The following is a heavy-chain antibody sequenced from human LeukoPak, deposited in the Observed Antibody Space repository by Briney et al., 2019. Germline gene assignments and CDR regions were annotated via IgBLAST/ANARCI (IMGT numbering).Heavy chain of an antibody. D-gene: IGHD2-2*01. Sequence: GGSLRLSCAASGFTFSSYAMSWVRQAPGKGLEWVSAISGSGGSTYYADSVKGRFTISRDNSKNTLYLQMNSLRAEDTAVYYCAKLSRVWRIVVVPAAMLSVWGKGTTVTVSS. V-gene: IGHV3-23*01. CDR2: ISGSGGST. J-gene: IGHJ6*04. CDR1: GFTFSSYA. CDR3: AKLSRVWRIVVVPAAMLSV.